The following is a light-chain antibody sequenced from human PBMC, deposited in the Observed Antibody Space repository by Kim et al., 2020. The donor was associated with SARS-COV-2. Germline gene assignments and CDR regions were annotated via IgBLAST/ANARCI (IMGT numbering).Light chain of an antibody. CDR3: CSYAGSNNHYL. Sequence: QSVTISCTGTSSDVGAYKFVSWYQQHPCKSPKLIISEVTLRPSGVPDRFSDSKSGNTASLTVSGLQSEDEADYCCCSYAGSNNHYLFGTGTRVTVL. CDR2: EVT. J-gene: IGLJ1*01. V-gene: IGLV2-8*01. CDR1: SSDVGAYKF.